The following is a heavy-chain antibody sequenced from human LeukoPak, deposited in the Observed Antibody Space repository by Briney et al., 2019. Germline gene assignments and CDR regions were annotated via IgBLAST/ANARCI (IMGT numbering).Heavy chain of an antibody. CDR1: GGTFSSYA. V-gene: IGHV1-69*13. J-gene: IGHJ6*03. CDR3: ARGRPSYPYSSSTYCYMDV. Sequence: SVKVSCKASGGTFSSYAISWVRQAPGQGLEWMGGIIPIFGTANYAQKFQGRVTITADESTSTAYMELSSLRSEDTAVYYCARGRPSYPYSSSTYCYMDVWGKGTTVTVSS. D-gene: IGHD6-13*01. CDR2: IIPIFGTA.